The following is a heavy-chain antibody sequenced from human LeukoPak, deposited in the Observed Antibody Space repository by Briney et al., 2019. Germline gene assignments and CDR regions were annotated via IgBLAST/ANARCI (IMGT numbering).Heavy chain of an antibody. CDR3: ARGDCSSTSCSIPYYGMDV. J-gene: IGHJ6*02. D-gene: IGHD2-2*01. Sequence: PGGSLRLSCAASGFTFSSYAMHWVRQAPGKGLEYVSAISSNGGSTYYANSVKGRFTISRDNSRNTLYLQMGSLRAEDMAVYYCARGDCSSTSCSIPYYGMDVWGQGTTVTVSS. CDR1: GFTFSSYA. CDR2: ISSNGGST. V-gene: IGHV3-64*01.